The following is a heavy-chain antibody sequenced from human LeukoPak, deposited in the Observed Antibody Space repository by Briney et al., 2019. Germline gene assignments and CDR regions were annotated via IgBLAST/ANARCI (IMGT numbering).Heavy chain of an antibody. D-gene: IGHD1-1*01. V-gene: IGHV1-69*05. CDR3: ASNYNWNDHYFDY. CDR2: IIPIFGTA. Sequence: SVTVSCKASGGTFSSYAISWVRQAPGQGLEWMGGIIPIFGTANYAQKFQGRVTITTDESTRTAYKELSSLRSEDTAVYYCASNYNWNDHYFDYWGQGTLVTVSS. J-gene: IGHJ4*02. CDR1: GGTFSSYA.